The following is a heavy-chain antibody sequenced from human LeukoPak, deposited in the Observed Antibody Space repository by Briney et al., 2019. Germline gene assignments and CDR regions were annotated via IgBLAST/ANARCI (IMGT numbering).Heavy chain of an antibody. CDR3: ARGSDYYGSGSSRYYFDY. J-gene: IGHJ4*02. CDR1: GFTFSSYA. Sequence: GGSLRLSCAASGFTFSSYAMHWVRQAPGKGLEWVAVISYDGSNKYYADSVKGRFTISRDNSKNTLYLQMNSLRAEDTAVYYCARGSDYYGSGSSRYYFDYWGQGTLVTVSS. D-gene: IGHD3-10*01. CDR2: ISYDGSNK. V-gene: IGHV3-30-3*01.